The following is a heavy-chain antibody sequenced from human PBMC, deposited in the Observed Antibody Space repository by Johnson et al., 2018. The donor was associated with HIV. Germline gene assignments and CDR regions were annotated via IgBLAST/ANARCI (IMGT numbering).Heavy chain of an antibody. J-gene: IGHJ3*02. Sequence: VQLVESGGGLVQPGGSLRLSCAASGFTFSNAWMIWVRQATGKGLEWVSGINWNGYSTGYADSLKGRFTISRDNDKNSLFLQMNSLRAEDTAVYYCARRSWAFDAFDIWGQGTMVTVSS. CDR2: INWNGYST. CDR3: ARRSWAFDAFDI. V-gene: IGHV3-20*04. CDR1: GFTFSNAW. D-gene: IGHD1-26*01.